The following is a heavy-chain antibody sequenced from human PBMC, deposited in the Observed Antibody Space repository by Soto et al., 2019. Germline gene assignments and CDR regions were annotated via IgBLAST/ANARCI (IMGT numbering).Heavy chain of an antibody. CDR3: LRGNSGYGNFDY. J-gene: IGHJ4*02. Sequence: GGSLRLSCAASGFTFSSYWMHGVRQAPGKGLVWVSRIKGDGSETNYADSVKGRFTISRDNAKNTLYLQLNSLRAEDTAVYYCLRGNSGYGNFDYWGQGTWVTVSS. D-gene: IGHD5-12*01. CDR1: GFTFSSYW. V-gene: IGHV3-74*01. CDR2: IKGDGSET.